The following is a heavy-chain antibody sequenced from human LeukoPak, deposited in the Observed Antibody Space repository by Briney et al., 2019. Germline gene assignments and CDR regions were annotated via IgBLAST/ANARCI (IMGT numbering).Heavy chain of an antibody. CDR2: IYTSGST. D-gene: IGHD3-22*01. Sequence: SETLSLTCTVSGCTISSYYRSWIRQPAGKGLEWIGRIYTSGSTNYNPSLKSRFTMSADTSKTQSSLQLSSVTAADTAVYYCARDTYYYDSSGYSNFDYWGQGTLVTVSS. J-gene: IGHJ4*02. V-gene: IGHV4-4*07. CDR1: GCTISSYY. CDR3: ARDTYYYDSSGYSNFDY.